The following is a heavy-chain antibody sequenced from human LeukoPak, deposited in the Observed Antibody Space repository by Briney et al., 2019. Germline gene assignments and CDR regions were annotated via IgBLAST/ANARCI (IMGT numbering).Heavy chain of an antibody. Sequence: SSVKVSCKASGGTFSSYAISWVRQAPGQGLEWMGGIIPIFGTANYAQKFQGRVTITTDESTSTAYMELSSLRSEDTAVYYCATYRISYSSGWYGHFHYWGQGTLVTVSS. CDR2: IIPIFGTA. V-gene: IGHV1-69*05. CDR3: ATYRISYSSGWYGHFHY. J-gene: IGHJ4*02. CDR1: GGTFSSYA. D-gene: IGHD6-19*01.